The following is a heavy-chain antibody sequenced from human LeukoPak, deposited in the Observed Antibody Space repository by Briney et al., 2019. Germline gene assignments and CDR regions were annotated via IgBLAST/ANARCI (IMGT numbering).Heavy chain of an antibody. CDR1: GGSIRSESYY. J-gene: IGHJ3*02. CDR2: IYSSGSS. CDR3: ARDMTGSGWNDAFDI. Sequence: SETLSLTCSVSGGSIRSESYYWSWIRQAAGKGLEWIGRIYSSGSSKFNPSLKSRVTISIDTSKNQFSLNLSSVTAADTAVYYCARDMTGSGWNDAFDIWGQGTMVTVSS. D-gene: IGHD6-19*01. V-gene: IGHV4-61*02.